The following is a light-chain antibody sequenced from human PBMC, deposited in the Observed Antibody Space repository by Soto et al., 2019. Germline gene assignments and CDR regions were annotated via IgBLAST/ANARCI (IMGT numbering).Light chain of an antibody. CDR1: QSLLHSNGYNY. J-gene: IGKJ2*01. CDR2: LGS. Sequence: EIVMPQSPLSLPVTPGEPASISCRSSQSLLHSNGYNYLDWYLQKPGQSPQLLIYLGSNRASGVPDRFSGSGSGTDFTLKISRVEAEDVGVYYCMQALQTPYTFGQGTKLEI. CDR3: MQALQTPYT. V-gene: IGKV2-28*01.